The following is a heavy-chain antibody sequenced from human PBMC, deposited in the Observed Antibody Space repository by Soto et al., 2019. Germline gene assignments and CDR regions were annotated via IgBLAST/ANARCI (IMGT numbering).Heavy chain of an antibody. CDR3: ARHFRLSPYYYYYYMDV. CDR2: IYPGDSDT. D-gene: IGHD3-16*02. J-gene: IGHJ6*03. CDR1: GYSFTSYW. V-gene: IGHV5-51*01. Sequence: PGESLKISCKGSGYSFTSYWIGWVRQMPGKGLEWMGIIYPGDSDTRYSPSFQGQVTISADKSISTAYLQWSSLKASDTAMYYCARHFRLSPYYYYYYMDVWGKGTTVTVSS.